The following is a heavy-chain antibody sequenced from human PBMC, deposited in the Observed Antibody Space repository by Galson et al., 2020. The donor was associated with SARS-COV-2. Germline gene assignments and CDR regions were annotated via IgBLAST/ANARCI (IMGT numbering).Heavy chain of an antibody. D-gene: IGHD3-3*01. CDR3: ARVCGPRITIFGVVDYYYYMDV. Sequence: SQTPSLTCTVPGRSISSGGYYWSWIRQHPGKGLEWIGYIYYSGSTYYNPSLKSRVTISVDTSKNQFSLKLSSVTAADTAVYYCARVCGPRITIFGVVDYYYYMDVWGKGTTVTVSS. CDR1: GRSISSGGYY. CDR2: IYYSGST. J-gene: IGHJ6*03. V-gene: IGHV4-31*03.